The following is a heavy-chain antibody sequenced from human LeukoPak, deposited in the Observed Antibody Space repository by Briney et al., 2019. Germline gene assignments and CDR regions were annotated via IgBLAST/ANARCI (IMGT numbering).Heavy chain of an antibody. J-gene: IGHJ4*02. CDR1: GFTFSSYG. CDR2: IWYDGSNK. CDR3: ARDRSYSGSYDY. V-gene: IGHV3-33*01. Sequence: QTGGSLRLSCAASGFTFSSYGMHWVRQAPGKGLEWVAVIWYDGSNKYYADSVKGRFTISRDNSKNTLYLQMNSLRAEDTAVYYCARDRSYSGSYDYWGQGTLVTVSS. D-gene: IGHD1-26*01.